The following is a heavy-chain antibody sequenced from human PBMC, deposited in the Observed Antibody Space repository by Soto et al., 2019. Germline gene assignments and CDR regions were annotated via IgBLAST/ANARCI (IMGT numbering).Heavy chain of an antibody. V-gene: IGHV4-30-2*01. CDR3: AGEIPAPPWGY. Sequence: QLQLQESGSGLVKPSQTLSLTCAVSGGSISSGGYSWSWIRQPPGKGLEWIGYIYHSGSTYYNPPLKGGVTTSETGPKNSFPGKRSSVTAATGAVYYWAGEIPAPPWGYWGQGPLVPVPP. D-gene: IGHD3-16*01. CDR2: IYHSGST. CDR1: GGSISSGGYS. J-gene: IGHJ4*02.